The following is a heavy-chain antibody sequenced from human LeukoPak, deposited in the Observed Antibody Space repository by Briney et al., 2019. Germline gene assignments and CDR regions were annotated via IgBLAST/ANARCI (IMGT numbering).Heavy chain of an antibody. CDR1: GYTLTAYY. J-gene: IGHJ5*02. D-gene: IGHD2-15*01. Sequence: ASVKVSCKASGYTLTAYYIYWVRQAPGQGLEWMGRINPNSGGTDYAQNFQGRVTMTRDTSISTAYMEPSRLRSDDTAVYYCARGYCSGGTCYLVENWLDPWGQGTLVTVSS. V-gene: IGHV1-2*06. CDR2: INPNSGGT. CDR3: ARGYCSGGTCYLVENWLDP.